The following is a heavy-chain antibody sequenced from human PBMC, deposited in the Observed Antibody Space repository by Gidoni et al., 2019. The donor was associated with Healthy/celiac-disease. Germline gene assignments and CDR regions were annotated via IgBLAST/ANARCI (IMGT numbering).Heavy chain of an antibody. J-gene: IGHJ4*02. CDR1: GFTFSSYG. CDR3: AKLDY. V-gene: IGHV3-30*18. Sequence: QVQLVESGGGVVQPGRSLSLSCAASGFTFSSYGMHWVRQAPGKGLEWVAVISYDGSNKYYADSVKGRFTISRDNSKNTLYLQMNSLRAEDTAVYYCAKLDYWGQGTLVTVSS. CDR2: ISYDGSNK.